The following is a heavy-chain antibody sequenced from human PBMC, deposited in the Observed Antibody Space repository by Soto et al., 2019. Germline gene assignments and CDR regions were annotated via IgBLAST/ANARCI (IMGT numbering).Heavy chain of an antibody. J-gene: IGHJ6*02. Sequence: EVQLVESGGGLVQPGGSLRLSCAASGFTFSSYSMPWVRQAPGKGLEWVSYISRSDSTIYYADSVKGRFTISRDNAKNSLYLQMNSLRDEDAAVYFCARDGNSGCSSTSCYRVYGMDVWGQGTTVTVSS. D-gene: IGHD2-2*01. V-gene: IGHV3-48*02. CDR2: ISRSDSTI. CDR1: GFTFSSYS. CDR3: ARDGNSGCSSTSCYRVYGMDV.